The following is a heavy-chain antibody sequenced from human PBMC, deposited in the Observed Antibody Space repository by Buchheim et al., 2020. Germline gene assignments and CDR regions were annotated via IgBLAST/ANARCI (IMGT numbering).Heavy chain of an antibody. V-gene: IGHV3-23*01. CDR2: ISGSGGST. Sequence: EVQLLESGGGLVQPGGSLRLSCAASGFTFSSYAMSWVRQAPGKGLEWVSAISGSGGSTYYADSVKGRFTISRDNSKNTLYLQMNSLRAEDTAVYYCAKRPSGCSYGSAGGWFDYWGQGTL. CDR1: GFTFSSYA. CDR3: AKRPSGCSYGSAGGWFDY. D-gene: IGHD5-18*01. J-gene: IGHJ4*02.